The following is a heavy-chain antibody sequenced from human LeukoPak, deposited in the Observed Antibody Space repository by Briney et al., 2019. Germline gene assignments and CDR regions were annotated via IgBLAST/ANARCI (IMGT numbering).Heavy chain of an antibody. D-gene: IGHD3-22*01. Sequence: SSETLSLTCAVYGGSFSGYYWSWIRQPPGKGLEWIGEINHSGSTIYNPSLKSRVTISVDTSKNQFSLKLSSVTAADTAVYYCARGPWGYYDSSGYYGTKYFQHWGRGTLVTVSS. CDR2: INHSGST. CDR1: GGSFSGYY. CDR3: ARGPWGYYDSSGYYGTKYFQH. J-gene: IGHJ1*01. V-gene: IGHV4-34*01.